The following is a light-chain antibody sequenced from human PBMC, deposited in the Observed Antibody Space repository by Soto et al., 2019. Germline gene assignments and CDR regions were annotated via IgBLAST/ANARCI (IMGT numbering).Light chain of an antibody. CDR1: SSDVGGYNY. J-gene: IGLJ1*01. CDR2: DVS. Sequence: QSALTQPASVSGSAGQSVTISCTGTSSDVGGYNYVSWYQQYPGKAPKLMIYDVSNRPSGVSNRFSGSKSGNTASLTISGLQAEDEADYYCSSYTSSSTYVFGTGTKVTVL. CDR3: SSYTSSSTYV. V-gene: IGLV2-14*01.